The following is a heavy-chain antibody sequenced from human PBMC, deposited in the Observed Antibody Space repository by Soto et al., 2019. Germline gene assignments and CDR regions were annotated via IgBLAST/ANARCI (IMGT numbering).Heavy chain of an antibody. V-gene: IGHV4-34*01. CDR3: ARYGEGATYHDAFDI. Sequence: PSETLSLTCAVYGGSFSGYYWSWIRQPPGKGLEWIGEINHSGSTNYNPSLKSRVTISVDTSKNQFSLKLSSVTAADTAVYYCARYGEGATYHDAFDIWGQGTMVTVS. D-gene: IGHD1-26*01. CDR2: INHSGST. J-gene: IGHJ3*02. CDR1: GGSFSGYY.